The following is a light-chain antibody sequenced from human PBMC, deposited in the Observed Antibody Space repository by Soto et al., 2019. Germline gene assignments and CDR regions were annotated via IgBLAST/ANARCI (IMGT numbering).Light chain of an antibody. CDR2: GAS. Sequence: EIVMTQSPATLSVSPGERATLSCRASQSVSRNLAWYQQKVGQGPRLLIYGASTSATGIPARFSGSGSGTEFTLTISSLQSEDFAVYYCQQYNNWPLTFGRGTKVEIK. V-gene: IGKV3-15*01. J-gene: IGKJ4*01. CDR1: QSVSRN. CDR3: QQYNNWPLT.